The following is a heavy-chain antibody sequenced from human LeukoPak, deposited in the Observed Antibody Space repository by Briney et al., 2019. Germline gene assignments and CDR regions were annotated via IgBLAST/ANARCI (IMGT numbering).Heavy chain of an antibody. V-gene: IGHV3-23*01. CDR1: GFTFSSYA. CDR3: AKSGPYGDFLFDY. CDR2: ISGSGGST. D-gene: IGHD4-17*01. J-gene: IGHJ4*02. Sequence: PGGSLRLSCAASGFTFSSYAMSWVRQAPGKGLEWVSGISGSGGSTDYADSVKGRFTISRDNSKNTLYLQMNSLRAEDTAVYYCAKSGPYGDFLFDYWGQGTLVTVSS.